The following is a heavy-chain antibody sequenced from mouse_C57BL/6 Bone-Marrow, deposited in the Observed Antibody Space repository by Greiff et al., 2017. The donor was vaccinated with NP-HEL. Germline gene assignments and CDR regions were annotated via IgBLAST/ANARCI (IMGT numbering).Heavy chain of an antibody. CDR3: ASYTGTEYFDV. CDR1: GYTFTDYY. J-gene: IGHJ1*03. CDR2: IYPGSGNT. V-gene: IGHV1-76*01. D-gene: IGHD4-1*01. Sequence: QVQLKESGAELVRPGASVKLSCKASGYTFTDYYINWVKQRPGQGLEWIARIYPGSGNTYYNEKFKGKATLTAEKSSSTAYMQLSSLTSEDSAVYFCASYTGTEYFDVWGTGTTVTVSS.